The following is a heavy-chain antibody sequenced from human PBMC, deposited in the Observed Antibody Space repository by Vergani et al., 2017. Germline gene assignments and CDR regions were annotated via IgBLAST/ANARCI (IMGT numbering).Heavy chain of an antibody. CDR3: AKGFFGGVKQYGMDV. D-gene: IGHD3-10*01. CDR1: GFTFSSYG. V-gene: IGHV3-30*02. J-gene: IGHJ6*02. CDR2: IRYDGSNK. Sequence: QVQLVESGGGVVQPGGSLRLSCAASGFTFSSYGMHWVRQAPGKGLEWVAFIRYDGSNKYYADSVKGRFTISRDNSKNTLYLQMNSLRAEDTAVYYCAKGFFGGVKQYGMDVWGQGTTVTVSS.